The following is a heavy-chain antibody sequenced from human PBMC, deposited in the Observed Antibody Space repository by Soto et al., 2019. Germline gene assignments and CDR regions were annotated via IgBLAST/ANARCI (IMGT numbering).Heavy chain of an antibody. CDR1: GFTFSSYA. CDR2: ISYDGSNK. Sequence: GSLRLYCAASGFTFSSYAMHWVRQAPGKGLEWVAVISYDGSNKYYADSVKGRFTISRDNSKNTLYLQMNSLRAEDTAVYYCARRICSSTSCYYYYYGMDVWGQGTTVTVSS. D-gene: IGHD2-2*01. J-gene: IGHJ6*02. V-gene: IGHV3-30-3*01. CDR3: ARRICSSTSCYYYYYGMDV.